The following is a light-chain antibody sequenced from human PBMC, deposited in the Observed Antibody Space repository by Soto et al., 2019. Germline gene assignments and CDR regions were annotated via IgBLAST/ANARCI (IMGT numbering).Light chain of an antibody. CDR3: QQRSNWPIT. CDR2: DAS. CDR1: QSVSRY. Sequence: EIVFTQSPATLSLSAGDRATLSCTASQSVSRYLAWYQQKPGQAPRLLIYDASNRATGIPARFSGSGSGTDFTLTISSLEPEDLAVYYCQQRSNWPITFGQGTRLEIK. V-gene: IGKV3-11*01. J-gene: IGKJ5*01.